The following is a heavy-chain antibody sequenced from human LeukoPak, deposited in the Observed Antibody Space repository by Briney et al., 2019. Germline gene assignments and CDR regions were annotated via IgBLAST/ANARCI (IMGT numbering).Heavy chain of an antibody. V-gene: IGHV1-8*01. D-gene: IGHD3-10*01. J-gene: IGHJ4*02. CDR2: MNPNSGNT. CDR1: GYTFTSYD. CDR3: ARGPSYGSGSYNIYGIDY. Sequence: GASVKVSCKASGYTFTSYDINWLRQATGQGLEWMGWMNPNSGNTGFAQKFQGRVTMTRNTAISTDYMELTILTSQNTAVLYCARGPSYGSGSYNIYGIDYWGQGPLVTVPS.